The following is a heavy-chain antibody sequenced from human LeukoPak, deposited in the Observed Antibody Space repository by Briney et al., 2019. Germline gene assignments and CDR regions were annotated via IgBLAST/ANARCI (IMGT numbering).Heavy chain of an antibody. J-gene: IGHJ6*02. Sequence: ASVKVSCKASGGTFSRYAISWVRQAPGQGLEWMGRIIPILGIANYAQKFQGRVTITADKSTSTAYMELSSLRSEDTAVYYCARGLIVVVPAADLYYYYGMDVWGQGTTVTVSS. CDR2: IIPILGIA. V-gene: IGHV1-69*04. D-gene: IGHD2-2*01. CDR3: ARGLIVVVPAADLYYYYGMDV. CDR1: GGTFSRYA.